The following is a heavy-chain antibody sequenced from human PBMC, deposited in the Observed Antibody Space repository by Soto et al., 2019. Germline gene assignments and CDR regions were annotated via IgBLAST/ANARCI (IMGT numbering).Heavy chain of an antibody. CDR1: GFTFSNFA. CDR3: ASGPRISGGGGLFDY. D-gene: IGHD6-25*01. V-gene: IGHV3-23*01. Sequence: GGSLRLSCAASGFTFSNFAMTWVRQAPGEGLEWVSSISGTDDYTYYADSVKGRCTISRDNSKNRLYLQMNSLRAEDTAVYYCASGPRISGGGGLFDYWRQGTLASVSS. CDR2: ISGTDDYT. J-gene: IGHJ4*02.